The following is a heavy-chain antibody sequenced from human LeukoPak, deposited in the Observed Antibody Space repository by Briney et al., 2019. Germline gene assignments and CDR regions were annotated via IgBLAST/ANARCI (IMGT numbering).Heavy chain of an antibody. CDR2: VYYSGGT. CDR3: ARHHYYYDSSGYYPHDGFDI. Sequence: PSETLSLTCTASGVSISNSYWSWIRQPPGKGLEWIGYVYYSGGTKYNPSLNSRVTILVDTSKNQLSLKLSSVTAADTAVYYCARHHYYYDSSGYYPHDGFDIWGQGTMVTVSS. J-gene: IGHJ3*02. V-gene: IGHV4-59*08. D-gene: IGHD3-22*01. CDR1: GVSISNSY.